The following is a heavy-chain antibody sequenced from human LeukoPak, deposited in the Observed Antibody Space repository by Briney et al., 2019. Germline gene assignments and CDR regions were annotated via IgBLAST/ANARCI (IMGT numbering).Heavy chain of an antibody. Sequence: GGSLRLSCAVSGFTFSNYPMSWVRQAPGKGLEWVSSISSSSTYTFYADSVKGRFTISRDNAKNSLYLQMNSLRAEDTAVYYCAREAAFDIWGQGTMVTVSS. CDR1: GFTFSNYP. V-gene: IGHV3-21*06. J-gene: IGHJ3*02. CDR2: ISSSSTYT. CDR3: AREAAFDI.